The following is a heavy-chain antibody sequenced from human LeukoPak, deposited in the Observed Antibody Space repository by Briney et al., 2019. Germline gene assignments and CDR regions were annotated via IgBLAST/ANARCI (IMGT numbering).Heavy chain of an antibody. D-gene: IGHD3-22*01. CDR1: GGSISSYY. CDR2: INHSGST. Sequence: PSEALSLTCTVSGGSISSYYWSWIRQPPGKGLEWIGEINHSGSTNYNPSLKSRVTISVDTSKNQFSLKLSSVTAADTAVYYCALRDSSGYYPDYWGQGTLVTVSS. CDR3: ALRDSSGYYPDY. V-gene: IGHV4-34*01. J-gene: IGHJ4*02.